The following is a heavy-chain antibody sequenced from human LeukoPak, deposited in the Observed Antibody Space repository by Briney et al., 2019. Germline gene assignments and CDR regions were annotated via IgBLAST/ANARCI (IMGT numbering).Heavy chain of an antibody. D-gene: IGHD2-2*01. CDR3: ARDCSSTSCPSYYYYYVDV. J-gene: IGHJ6*03. V-gene: IGHV4-59*01. CDR2: IYYSGST. CDR1: GGSISSYY. Sequence: SETLSLTCTVSGGSISSYYWSWIRQPPGKGLEWIGYIYYSGSTNYNPSLKSRVTISVDTSKNQFSLKLSSVTAADTAVYYCARDCSSTSCPSYYYYYVDVWGKGTTVTISS.